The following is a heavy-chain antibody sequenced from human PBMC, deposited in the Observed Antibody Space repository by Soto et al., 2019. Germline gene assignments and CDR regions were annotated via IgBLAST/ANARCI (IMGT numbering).Heavy chain of an antibody. V-gene: IGHV4-31*03. CDR3: ARVCGGDCHYGMDV. D-gene: IGHD2-21*02. CDR2: IYYSGST. J-gene: IGHJ6*02. CDR1: GGSISSGGYY. Sequence: QVQLQESGPGLVKPSQTLSLTCTVSGGSISSGGYYWSWIRQHPGKGLEWIGYIYYSGSTYYNPSLKSRVTISVDTSKNQFSLKLSSVTAADTDVYYCARVCGGDCHYGMDVWGQGTTVTVSS.